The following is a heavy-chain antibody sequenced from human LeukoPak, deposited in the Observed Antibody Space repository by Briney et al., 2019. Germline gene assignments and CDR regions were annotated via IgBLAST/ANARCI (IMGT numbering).Heavy chain of an antibody. CDR1: GGSIRSYY. J-gene: IGHJ5*02. D-gene: IGHD1-7*01. V-gene: IGHV4-4*07. Sequence: SETLSLTCIVSGGSIRSYYWNWIRQPAGKGLEWIRRIYSTGITNYNPSLKSRVTMSVDTSNNEFSLKLRSVTAADTAIYYCARDRDLNYWFDTWGQGTLVSVSS. CDR3: ARDRDLNYWFDT. CDR2: IYSTGIT.